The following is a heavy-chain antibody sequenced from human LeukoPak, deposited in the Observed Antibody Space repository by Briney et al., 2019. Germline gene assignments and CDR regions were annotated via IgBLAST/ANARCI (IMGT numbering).Heavy chain of an antibody. Sequence: QPGGSLRLSCAASGFTFSSYSMNWLRQAPGKGLEWVSSISSSSSYIYYADSVKGRFTISRDNAKNSLYLQMNSLRAEDTAVYYCARALGYGSGSLLYFDYWGQGTLVTVSS. V-gene: IGHV3-21*01. J-gene: IGHJ4*02. D-gene: IGHD3-10*01. CDR3: ARALGYGSGSLLYFDY. CDR1: GFTFSSYS. CDR2: ISSSSSYI.